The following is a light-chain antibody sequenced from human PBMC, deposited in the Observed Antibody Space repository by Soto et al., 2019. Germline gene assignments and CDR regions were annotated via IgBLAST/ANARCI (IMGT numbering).Light chain of an antibody. Sequence: IELTQSPATLPVSPGETATLFCRASQSVDRSLAWYQQRPGQAPRLLIYDTSTRAFGLPTRFSGSGSGTEFTLTISSLQSEDSAVYHCQQYSNGPPWTFGHGTKVEVK. J-gene: IGKJ1*01. CDR1: QSVDRS. V-gene: IGKV3-15*01. CDR2: DTS. CDR3: QQYSNGPPWT.